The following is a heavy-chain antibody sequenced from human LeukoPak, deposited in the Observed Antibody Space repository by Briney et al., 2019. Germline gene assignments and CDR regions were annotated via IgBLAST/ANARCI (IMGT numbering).Heavy chain of an antibody. Sequence: PGRSLRLSCAASGFTFSKYAMTWVRQAPGKGLEWVSVIIGSGENTDYADSVKGRFTISRDNSKNTLSLQMNSLRVEDTAVYYCAKLVGHGTTPTDYWGQGTLVTVSS. CDR1: GFTFSKYA. CDR2: IIGSGENT. V-gene: IGHV3-23*01. D-gene: IGHD1-1*01. J-gene: IGHJ4*02. CDR3: AKLVGHGTTPTDY.